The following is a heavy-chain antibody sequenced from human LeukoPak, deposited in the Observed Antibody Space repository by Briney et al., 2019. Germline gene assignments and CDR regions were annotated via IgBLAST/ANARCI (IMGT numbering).Heavy chain of an antibody. Sequence: KPGGSLRLSCAASEFTFSSYSMNWVRQAPGKGLEWVSSISSSSSYIYYADSVKGRFTISRDNAKNSLYLQMNSLRAEDTAVYYCATVAMVRQAYFDYWGQGTLVTVSS. V-gene: IGHV3-21*01. J-gene: IGHJ4*02. CDR3: ATVAMVRQAYFDY. CDR2: ISSSSSYI. D-gene: IGHD3-10*01. CDR1: EFTFSSYS.